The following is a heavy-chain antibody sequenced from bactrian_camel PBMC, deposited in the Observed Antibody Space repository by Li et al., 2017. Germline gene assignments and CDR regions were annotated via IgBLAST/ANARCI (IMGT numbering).Heavy chain of an antibody. D-gene: IGHD3*01. CDR2: IDPEGNP. Sequence: VQLVESGGGSVQVGGSLRLSCVASENTYSSYSMVWFRQAPGKEREGVAAIDPEGNPTYTDSVKGRFTISQDNAKNTLYLHMNSLKREDTAMYYCAAHFGDCGENELRDTVFFPVWGQGTQVTVS. CDR3: AAHFGDCGENELRDTVFFPV. J-gene: IGHJ4*01. V-gene: IGHV3S53*01. CDR1: ENTYSSYS.